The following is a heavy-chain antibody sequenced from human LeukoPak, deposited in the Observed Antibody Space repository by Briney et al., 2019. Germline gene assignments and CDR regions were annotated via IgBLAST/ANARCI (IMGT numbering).Heavy chain of an antibody. CDR2: VYYSGST. D-gene: IGHD3-9*01. CDR1: GGSISSSSHY. CDR3: ARHLRYFDWLPYYYYYYMDV. V-gene: IGHV4-39*01. Sequence: SETLSLTCTVSGGSISSSSHYWGWIRQPPGKGLEWIGSVYYSGSTYYNPSLKSRVTISVDTSKNQFSLKLSSVTAADTAVYYCARHLRYFDWLPYYYYYYMDVWGKGTTVTISS. J-gene: IGHJ6*03.